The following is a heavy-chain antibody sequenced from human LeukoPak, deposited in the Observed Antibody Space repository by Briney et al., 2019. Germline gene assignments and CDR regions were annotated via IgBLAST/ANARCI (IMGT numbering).Heavy chain of an antibody. Sequence: ASVNVPCKASGYNFTDYYIHWIRQAPGQGLEWMGWINPETGDTNYAQKFQDRVTLTRDTSLITFYMEVTSLRSDDTAIYYCARGAKAFWGQGTLVTVSS. CDR3: ARGAKAF. V-gene: IGHV1-2*02. J-gene: IGHJ4*02. CDR2: INPETGDT. CDR1: GYNFTDYY.